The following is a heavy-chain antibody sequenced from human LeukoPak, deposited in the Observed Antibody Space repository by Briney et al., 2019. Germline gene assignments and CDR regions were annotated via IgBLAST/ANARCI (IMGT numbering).Heavy chain of an antibody. J-gene: IGHJ5*02. CDR2: IDDSGSA. V-gene: IGHV4-59*01. CDR1: GDSIRSYY. D-gene: IGHD3-10*01. CDR3: VRDRAYGSGENWFDP. Sequence: PSETLSLTCTVSGDSIRSYYWSWIRQPPGKGLEWIGHIDDSGSANRHPSLRSRVTISVDTSKNQFSLKLSSVTAADTAVYFCVRDRAYGSGENWFDPWGQGTQVTVSS.